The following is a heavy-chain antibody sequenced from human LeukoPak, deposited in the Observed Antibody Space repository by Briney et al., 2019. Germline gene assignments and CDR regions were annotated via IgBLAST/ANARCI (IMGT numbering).Heavy chain of an antibody. CDR3: ARAQWIVVVSAIRHDAFDI. J-gene: IGHJ3*02. D-gene: IGHD2-21*01. Sequence: PSETLSLTCAVYGGSFSGYYWSWIRQPPGKGLEWIGEINHSGSTNYNPSLKSRVTISLDPSNNQFCLKLSSATAADTAVYYCARAQWIVVVSAIRHDAFDIWGQGTMVTVSS. V-gene: IGHV4-34*01. CDR2: INHSGST. CDR1: GGSFSGYY.